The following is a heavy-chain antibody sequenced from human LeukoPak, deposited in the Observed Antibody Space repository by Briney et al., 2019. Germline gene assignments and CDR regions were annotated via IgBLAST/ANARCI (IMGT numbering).Heavy chain of an antibody. CDR1: GFTFSSYG. D-gene: IGHD2-15*01. CDR3: AKYCSGGSCYMDV. J-gene: IGHJ6*03. V-gene: IGHV3-23*01. CDR2: ISGSGGST. Sequence: GGSLRLSCAASGFTFSSYGMSWVRQAPGKGLEWVSAISGSGGSTYYADSVKGRFTISRDNSKNTLYLQMNSLRAEDTAVYYCAKYCSGGSCYMDVWGKGTTVTISS.